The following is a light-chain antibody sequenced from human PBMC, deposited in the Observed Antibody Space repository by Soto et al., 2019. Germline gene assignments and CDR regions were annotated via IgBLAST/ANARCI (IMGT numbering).Light chain of an antibody. CDR2: GAS. V-gene: IGKV3-20*01. CDR1: QSVGSSF. Sequence: DIALTQSPGTLSLSPGERATLSCKASQSVGSSFFAWYQQKPGQAPRLLIYGASRRATGIPERFSGSGSGTDCTLTISRLEPEDFAVYYCQQYGSSPLTLGGGTKV. CDR3: QQYGSSPLT. J-gene: IGKJ4*01.